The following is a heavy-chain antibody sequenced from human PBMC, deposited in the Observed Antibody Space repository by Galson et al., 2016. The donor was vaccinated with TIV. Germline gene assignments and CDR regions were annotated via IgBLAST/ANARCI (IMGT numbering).Heavy chain of an antibody. D-gene: IGHD3-22*01. Sequence: SLRLSCAASGLSVSINYMTWVRQAPGKGLEWASLISDGGKTYNSDSVRGRFTISRDNSKNTLYLQMNGLRAEDSAVYYCARDRVVDGYYYYYYYGLDVWGQGTAVTVSS. CDR3: ARDRVVDGYYYYYYYGLDV. CDR1: GLSVSINY. V-gene: IGHV3-66*02. CDR2: ISDGGKT. J-gene: IGHJ6*02.